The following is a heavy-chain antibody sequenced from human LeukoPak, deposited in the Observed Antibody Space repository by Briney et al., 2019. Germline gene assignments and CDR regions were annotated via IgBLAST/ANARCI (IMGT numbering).Heavy chain of an antibody. CDR2: IIPIFGTA. D-gene: IGHD3-10*01. J-gene: IGHJ4*02. Sequence: ASVKVSCKASGGTFSSYAISWVRQAPGQGLERMGRIIPIFGTANYAQKFQGRVTITTDESTSTAYMELSSLRSEDTAVYYCAKSPILWFGELIPFDYWGQGTLVTVSS. V-gene: IGHV1-69*05. CDR1: GGTFSSYA. CDR3: AKSPILWFGELIPFDY.